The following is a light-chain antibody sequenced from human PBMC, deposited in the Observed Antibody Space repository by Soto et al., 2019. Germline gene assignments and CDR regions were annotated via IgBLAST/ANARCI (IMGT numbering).Light chain of an antibody. V-gene: IGLV1-40*01. CDR3: QSYDISLSVSVV. CDR1: SSNIGAGYD. CDR2: GNT. Sequence: QAVVTQPPSVSGAPGQRVTISCTGSSSNIGAGYDVQWYQQLPGAAPRLLIFGNTNRPSGVPDRFSGSRSGTSASLALSGLQAEDEADYYCQSYDISLSVSVVFGGGTKVTVL. J-gene: IGLJ2*01.